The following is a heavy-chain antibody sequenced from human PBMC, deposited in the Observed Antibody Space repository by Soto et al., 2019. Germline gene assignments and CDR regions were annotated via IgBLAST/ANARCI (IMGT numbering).Heavy chain of an antibody. D-gene: IGHD2-8*01. CDR3: ARGREKWLMS. CDR1: GGSVSSGGYY. V-gene: IGHV4-31*03. CDR2: IYDSGST. J-gene: IGHJ4*02. Sequence: SETLSLTCTVSGGSVSSGGYYWSWVRQHPEKGLEWIGYIYDSGSTYYSPSLRRRLTISADTSSNQFSLKLTSVTAADTAVYYCARGREKWLMSWGQGTLVTVSS.